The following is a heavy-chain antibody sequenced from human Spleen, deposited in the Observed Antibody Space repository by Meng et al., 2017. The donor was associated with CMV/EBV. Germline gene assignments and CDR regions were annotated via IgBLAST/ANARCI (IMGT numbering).Heavy chain of an antibody. CDR1: FNNYY. D-gene: IGHD2-2*01. J-gene: IGHJ5*02. Sequence: FNNYYLHWGRQAPGQGLEWMGWINPNSGGTNYAQKFQGRVTMTRDTSITTAYMELGRLRSDDTAVYYCARVYCSSSTTCYSNWFDPWGQGTLVTVSS. CDR2: INPNSGGT. CDR3: ARVYCSSSTTCYSNWFDP. V-gene: IGHV1-2*02.